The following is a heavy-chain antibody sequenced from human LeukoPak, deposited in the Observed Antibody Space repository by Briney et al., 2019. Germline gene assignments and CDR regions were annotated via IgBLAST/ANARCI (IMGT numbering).Heavy chain of an antibody. CDR3: ARGTVTTLFDY. CDR2: ISYDGSNK. J-gene: IGHJ4*02. D-gene: IGHD4-17*01. CDR1: GFTFSSYA. Sequence: GGSLRLSCVASGFTFSSYAMHWVRQAPGKGLEWVAVISYDGSNKYYADSVKGRFTISRDNSKNTLYLQMNSLRAEDTAVYYCARGTVTTLFDYWGQGTLVTVSS. V-gene: IGHV3-30*04.